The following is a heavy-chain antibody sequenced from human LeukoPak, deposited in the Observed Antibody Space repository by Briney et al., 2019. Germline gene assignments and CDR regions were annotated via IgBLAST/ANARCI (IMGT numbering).Heavy chain of an antibody. D-gene: IGHD6-6*01. J-gene: IGHJ4*02. CDR1: GGSFSGYY. V-gene: IGHV4-34*01. CDR2: INHSGST. Sequence: PSETLSLTCAVYGGSFSGYYWSWIRQPPGKGLEWIGEINHSGSTNYNPSLKSRVTISVDTSKNQFSLKLSSVTAADTAVYYCARVGWGIAARQVDYWGQGTLVTVSS. CDR3: ARVGWGIAARQVDY.